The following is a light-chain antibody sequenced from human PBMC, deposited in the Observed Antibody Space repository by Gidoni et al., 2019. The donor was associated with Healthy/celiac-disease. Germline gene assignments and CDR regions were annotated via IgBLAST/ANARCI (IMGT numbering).Light chain of an antibody. Sequence: IRLTPSPSSFSSSTGDRVTITCRSSQGIRSYLAWYQQKPGKAPKILIYAASTLQSGVPSRLSGSGSGIDCTLTISCLQSEDFATYYCQKYYSYPRTCGQGTKVEIK. J-gene: IGKJ1*01. CDR1: QGIRSY. CDR3: QKYYSYPRT. V-gene: IGKV1-8*01. CDR2: AAS.